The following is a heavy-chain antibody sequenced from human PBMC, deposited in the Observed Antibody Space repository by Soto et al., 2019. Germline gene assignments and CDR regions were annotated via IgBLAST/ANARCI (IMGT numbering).Heavy chain of an antibody. CDR2: IYYSGST. Sequence: PSETLSLTCTVSGGSISSGDYYWSWIRQPPGKGLEWIGYIYYSGSTYYNPSLKSRVTISVDASKNQFSLKLSSVTAADTAVYYCARGGGYCSGGSCYSTIWYYYYGMDVWGQGTTVTVSS. D-gene: IGHD2-15*01. J-gene: IGHJ6*02. CDR3: ARGGGYCSGGSCYSTIWYYYYGMDV. V-gene: IGHV4-30-4*01. CDR1: GGSISSGDYY.